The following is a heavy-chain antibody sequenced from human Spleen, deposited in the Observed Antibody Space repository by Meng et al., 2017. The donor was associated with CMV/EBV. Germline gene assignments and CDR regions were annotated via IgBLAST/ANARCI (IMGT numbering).Heavy chain of an antibody. CDR3: ARYSSVPFDF. V-gene: IGHV1-8*02. Sequence: GESLKISCKGSGYSFTSYWIGWVRQASGQGLEWMGWMNPNSGNAGYAQSFQGRITMTWNNSISTAYMGVSNLRSEDTAVYYCARYSSVPFDFWGQGTLVTVSS. CDR2: MNPNSGNA. CDR1: GYSFTSYW. D-gene: IGHD6-19*01. J-gene: IGHJ4*02.